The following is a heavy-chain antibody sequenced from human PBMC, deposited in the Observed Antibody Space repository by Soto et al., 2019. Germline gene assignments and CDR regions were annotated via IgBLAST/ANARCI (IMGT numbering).Heavy chain of an antibody. CDR1: GGTFSSYA. Sequence: SVKVSCKASGGTFSSYAISWVRQAPGQGPEWMGGIIPIFGTAKYAQKFQGRVTITADESTSTAYMELSSLRSEDTAVYYCARSQNDYVWGSYPFDYWGQGTLVTVS. V-gene: IGHV1-69*13. J-gene: IGHJ4*02. CDR2: IIPIFGTA. CDR3: ARSQNDYVWGSYPFDY. D-gene: IGHD3-16*02.